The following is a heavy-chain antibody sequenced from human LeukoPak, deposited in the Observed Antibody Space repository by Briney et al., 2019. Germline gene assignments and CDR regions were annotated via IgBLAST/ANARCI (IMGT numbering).Heavy chain of an antibody. V-gene: IGHV3-15*01. D-gene: IGHD3-10*01. CDR1: GFSFSDAW. CDR3: TTDGIEKVPRGSI. Sequence: GGSLRLSCAASGFSFSDAWMSWVRQAPGKGLEWVGRIKSKTDGGTTDYAAPVKGRFTISRDDSKNTLYLQMNSLKTEDTAVYYCTTDGIEKVPRGSIWGQGTMVTVSS. CDR2: IKSKTDGGTT. J-gene: IGHJ3*02.